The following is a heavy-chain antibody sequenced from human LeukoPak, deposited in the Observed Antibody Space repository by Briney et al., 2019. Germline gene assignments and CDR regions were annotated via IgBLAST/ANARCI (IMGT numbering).Heavy chain of an antibody. V-gene: IGHV4-39*01. CDR1: GGSIGSSHYY. CDR3: ARHARNPHGSGTHYPNY. J-gene: IGHJ4*02. CDR2: IYYSGST. D-gene: IGHD3-10*01. Sequence: PSETLSLTCTVAGGSIGSSHYYWGWIRQPPGKGLEWIGSIYYSGSTYYNPSLKSRVTISVDTSKNQFSLKLSSVTAADSAVYYCARHARNPHGSGTHYPNYWGQGTLVTVSS.